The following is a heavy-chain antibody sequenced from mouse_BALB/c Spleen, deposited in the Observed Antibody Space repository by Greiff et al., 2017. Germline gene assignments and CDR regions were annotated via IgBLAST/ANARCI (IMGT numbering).Heavy chain of an antibody. J-gene: IGHJ2*01. V-gene: IGHV1-80*01. CDR1: GYAFSSYW. Sequence: QVQLQQSGAELVRPGSSVTISCKASGYAFSSYWLNWVQQRPGQGLEWIGQIYPGDGDTNYNGKFKGKATLTADKSSSTAYMQLSSLTSEDSAVYFCGRREGDDYDGFGYWGQGTTVTVSS. CDR2: IYPGDGDT. D-gene: IGHD2-4*01. CDR3: GRREGDDYDGFGY.